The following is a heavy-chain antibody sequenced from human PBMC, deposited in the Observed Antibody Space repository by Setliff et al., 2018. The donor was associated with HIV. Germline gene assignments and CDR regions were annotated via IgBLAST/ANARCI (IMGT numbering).Heavy chain of an antibody. V-gene: IGHV3-9*01. CDR1: GFTFDDHA. CDR2: ISDTGNV. Sequence: LSLSCAASGFTFDDHAMHWVRQTPGKGLEWVSGISDTGNVNYADSVRGRFTISRDNAKTSLFLQMNSLRAEDTAVYYCAKDSNPFGKIIVARHYFYYGMDVWGRGTTVTVSS. J-gene: IGHJ6*02. D-gene: IGHD2-21*01. CDR3: AKDSNPFGKIIVARHYFYYGMDV.